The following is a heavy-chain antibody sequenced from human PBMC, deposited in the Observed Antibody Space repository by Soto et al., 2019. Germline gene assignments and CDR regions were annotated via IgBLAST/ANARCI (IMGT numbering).Heavy chain of an antibody. CDR3: AKGDYGDYGWFDP. V-gene: IGHV3-23*01. D-gene: IGHD4-17*01. CDR1: GFTFSNCA. CDR2: ISGGGST. J-gene: IGHJ5*02. Sequence: HPGGSLRLSCAVSGFTFSNCAMTWVRQAPGKGLEWVSAISGGGSTYYADSVKGRFTISRDNSKNTLYLQMNSLRAEDTAIYYCAKGDYGDYGWFDPWGQGTLVTVYS.